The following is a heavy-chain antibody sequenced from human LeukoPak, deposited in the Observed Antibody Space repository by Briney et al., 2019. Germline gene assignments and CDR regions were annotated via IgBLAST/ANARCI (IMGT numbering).Heavy chain of an antibody. CDR3: AKAIYGDYVWYYYYMDV. CDR1: GFTFSSYA. CDR2: ISGSGGST. Sequence: PGGSLRLSCAASGFTFSSYAMSWVRQAPGKGLEWVSAISGSGGSTYYADSVKGRFTISRDNSKNTLNLQMNSLRAEDTAVYYCAKAIYGDYVWYYYYMDVWGKGTTVTVSS. J-gene: IGHJ6*03. V-gene: IGHV3-23*01. D-gene: IGHD4-17*01.